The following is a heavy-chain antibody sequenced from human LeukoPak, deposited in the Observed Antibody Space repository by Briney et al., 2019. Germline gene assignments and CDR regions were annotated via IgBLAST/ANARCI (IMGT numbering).Heavy chain of an antibody. CDR1: GGSFSGYY. J-gene: IGHJ4*02. CDR2: INHSGST. V-gene: IGHV4-34*01. CDR3: ARGIGYSYGDFDY. Sequence: SETLPLTCAVYGGSFSGYYRSWIRQPPGKGLEWIGEINHSGSTNYNPSLKSRVTISVDTSKNQFSLKLSSVTAADTAVYYCARGIGYSYGDFDYWGQGTLVTVSS. D-gene: IGHD5-18*01.